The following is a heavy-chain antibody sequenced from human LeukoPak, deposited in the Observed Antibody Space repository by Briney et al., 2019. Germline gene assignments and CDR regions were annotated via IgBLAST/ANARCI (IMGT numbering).Heavy chain of an antibody. CDR2: IYPRDGST. CDR1: GYSFTSNY. V-gene: IGHV1-46*01. Sequence: ASVKVSCKASGYSFTSNYIHWVRQAPGQGLEWMGMIYPRDGSTIYAQKFQGRVTMTEDTSTDTAYMELSSLRSEDTAVYYCATSPRASGYSNPFQDYYYYGMDVWGQGTTVTVSS. J-gene: IGHJ6*02. CDR3: ATSPRASGYSNPFQDYYYYGMDV. D-gene: IGHD6-13*01.